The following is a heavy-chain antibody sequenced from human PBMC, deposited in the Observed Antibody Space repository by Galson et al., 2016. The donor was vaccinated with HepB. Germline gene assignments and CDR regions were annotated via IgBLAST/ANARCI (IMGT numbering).Heavy chain of an antibody. D-gene: IGHD2-8*02. J-gene: IGHJ4*02. CDR1: GFTSSAYG. CDR2: ISYDGSNK. Sequence: SLRLSCAASGFTSSAYGMHWVRQAPGKGLERVAVISYDGSNKYYVDSVKGRFTISRDNAKNSLYLQMNSLRAEDTAVYYCVRGYCTGGVCSPGGYWGQGTLVTVSS. CDR3: VRGYCTGGVCSPGGY. V-gene: IGHV3-30*03.